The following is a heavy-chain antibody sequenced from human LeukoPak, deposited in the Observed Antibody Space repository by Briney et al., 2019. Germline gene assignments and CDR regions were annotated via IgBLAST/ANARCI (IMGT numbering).Heavy chain of an antibody. J-gene: IGHJ5*02. Sequence: SETLSLTCTVSGASVRSGSYYWSWIRPPPGKGLEWIGYMYYSGSTNYNPSLKSRATISIDTSKNYFSLRLTSVTAADTAVYYCARGGNWFDPWGQGTLVTVSS. CDR1: GASVRSGSYY. V-gene: IGHV4-61*03. CDR3: ARGGNWFDP. CDR2: MYYSGST.